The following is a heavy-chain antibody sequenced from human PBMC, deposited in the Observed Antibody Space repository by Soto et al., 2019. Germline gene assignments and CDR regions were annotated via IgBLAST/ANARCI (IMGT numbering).Heavy chain of an antibody. D-gene: IGHD3-3*01. V-gene: IGHV3-30*18. CDR2: ISYDGSNK. CDR3: AKVGSRPIFGVVIIPYYYYGMDV. J-gene: IGHJ6*02. CDR1: GFTFSSYG. Sequence: GGSLRLSCAASGFTFSSYGMHWVRQAPGKGLEWVAVISYDGSNKYYADSVKGRFTISRDNSKNTLYLQMNSLRAEDTAVYYFAKVGSRPIFGVVIIPYYYYGMDVWGQGTTVTVSS.